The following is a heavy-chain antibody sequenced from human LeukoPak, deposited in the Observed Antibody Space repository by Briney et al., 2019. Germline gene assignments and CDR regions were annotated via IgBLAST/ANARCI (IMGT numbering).Heavy chain of an antibody. J-gene: IGHJ4*02. CDR2: GDYSGGT. V-gene: IGHV4-39*07. CDR1: GDSFTSVTDY. Sequence: PSETLSLTCTVSGDSFTSVTDYWAWIRQPPGKGLEWIASGDYSGGTYYNPSLESRVTISVDTSKNQFSLKLSSVTAADTAVYYCARVGPKRMPMVRGGRYFDYWGQGTLVTVSS. D-gene: IGHD3-10*01. CDR3: ARVGPKRMPMVRGGRYFDY.